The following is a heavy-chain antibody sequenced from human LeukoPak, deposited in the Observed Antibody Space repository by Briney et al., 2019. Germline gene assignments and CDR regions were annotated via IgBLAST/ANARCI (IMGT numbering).Heavy chain of an antibody. CDR1: GFTVSHNY. Sequence: GGSLRLSCAASGFTVSHNYMSWVRQAPGKGLEWVSVIYSGGSTNYADSVKGRFTISRDNSKNTLYLQMNSLRAEDTAVYYCARDGFTDTILFDYWGQGTLVTVSS. J-gene: IGHJ4*02. D-gene: IGHD5-18*01. CDR2: IYSGGST. V-gene: IGHV3-66*01. CDR3: ARDGFTDTILFDY.